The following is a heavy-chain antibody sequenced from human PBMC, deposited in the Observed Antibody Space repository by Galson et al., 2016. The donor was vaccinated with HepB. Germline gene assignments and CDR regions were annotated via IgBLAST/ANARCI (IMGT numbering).Heavy chain of an antibody. D-gene: IGHD6-13*01. CDR1: GFTFNAHW. CDR2: IRGDGIVS. CDR3: ARDVRGSSWYARYFDL. J-gene: IGHJ2*01. V-gene: IGHV3-7*01. Sequence: SLRLSCAASGFTFNAHWMNWVRQAPGKGLEWVANIRGDGIVSYYAESVRGRFTISRDNAKNSLYLQMNSLRAEDTAVYYCARDVRGSSWYARYFDLWGRGTLVTVSS.